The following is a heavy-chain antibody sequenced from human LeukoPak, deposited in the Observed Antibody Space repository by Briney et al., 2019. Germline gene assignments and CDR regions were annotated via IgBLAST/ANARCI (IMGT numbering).Heavy chain of an antibody. Sequence: GASVKVSCKVSGYTLTELSMHWVRQAPGKGLEWMGGFDPEDGETIYAQKFQGRVTMTEDTSTDAAYMELSSLRSEDTAVYYCATDCDFWSGYRLPPGAFDIWGQGTMVTVSS. CDR3: ATDCDFWSGYRLPPGAFDI. J-gene: IGHJ3*02. V-gene: IGHV1-24*01. CDR1: GYTLTELS. CDR2: FDPEDGET. D-gene: IGHD3-3*01.